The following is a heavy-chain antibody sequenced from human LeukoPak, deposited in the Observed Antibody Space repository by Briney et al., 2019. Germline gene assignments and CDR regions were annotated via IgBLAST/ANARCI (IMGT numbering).Heavy chain of an antibody. Sequence: ASVKVSCKASGNTFTDHYMHWVRQAPGQGLEWMGWINPNSDGTKYAQKFQGRVAMTRDTSISTDYMELSRLRSDDTSVYYCVLGWEEGDFDIWGQGTMVTVSS. CDR3: VLGWEEGDFDI. D-gene: IGHD1-26*01. J-gene: IGHJ3*02. CDR2: INPNSDGT. V-gene: IGHV1-2*02. CDR1: GNTFTDHY.